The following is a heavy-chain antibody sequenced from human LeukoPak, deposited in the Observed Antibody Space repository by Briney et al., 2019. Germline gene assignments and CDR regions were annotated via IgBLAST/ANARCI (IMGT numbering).Heavy chain of an antibody. CDR2: INHSGRT. J-gene: IGHJ6*02. CDR1: GGSFSGYY. D-gene: IGHD3-10*01. Sequence: SETLSLTCAVYGGSFSGYYWNWIRQPPGKGLEWIGEINHSGRTNYNPSLKSRVTISVDTSKKQFSLKLSSVTAADTAVYYCARDHVMVRGLTYDYYGMDVWGQGTTVTVSS. CDR3: ARDHVMVRGLTYDYYGMDV. V-gene: IGHV4-34*01.